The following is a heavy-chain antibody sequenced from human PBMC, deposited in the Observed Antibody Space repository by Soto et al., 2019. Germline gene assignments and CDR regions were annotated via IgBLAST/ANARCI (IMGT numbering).Heavy chain of an antibody. V-gene: IGHV1-3*01. D-gene: IGHD6-19*01. CDR1: GYTFPSYI. CDR2: IFGGNGNT. CDR3: VRGLGVAVNTPLDY. Sequence: GASVKVSCKASGYTFPSYIMHWVRRAPGQRLEWMGWIFGGNGNTKYSQKFQGRVTITRDTSASTVYMELSSLTSEDTAVCYCVRGLGVAVNTPLDYWGQGTQVTGSS. J-gene: IGHJ4*02.